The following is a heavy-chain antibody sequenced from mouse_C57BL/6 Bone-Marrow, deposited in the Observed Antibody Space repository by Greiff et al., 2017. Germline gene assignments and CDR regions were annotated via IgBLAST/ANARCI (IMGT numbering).Heavy chain of an antibody. CDR2: IYWDDDK. J-gene: IGHJ2*01. V-gene: IGHV8-12*01. D-gene: IGHD4-1*02. CDR3: ARRAVSPTGTGYYFDY. Sequence: QVTLKVCGPGILQSSQTLSLTCSFSGFSLSTSGMGVSWIRQPSGKGLEWLAHIYWDDDKRYNPSLKSRPTISKDTSRTQVFLKITSVDTADTATYYCARRAVSPTGTGYYFDYWGQGTTLTVSS. CDR1: GFSLSTSGMG.